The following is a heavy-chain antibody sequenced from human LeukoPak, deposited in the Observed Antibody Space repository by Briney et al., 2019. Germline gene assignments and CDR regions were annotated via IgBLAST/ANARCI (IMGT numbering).Heavy chain of an antibody. D-gene: IGHD2-15*01. CDR3: AKAPGGGIWN. J-gene: IGHJ4*02. V-gene: IGHV3-23*01. Sequence: WVSVIIGSGRSGTNYADSVKGRFTISRDNSKNTLYLQMNSLRVEDTAIYYCAKAPGGGIWNWGQGTLVTVSS. CDR2: IIGSGRSGT.